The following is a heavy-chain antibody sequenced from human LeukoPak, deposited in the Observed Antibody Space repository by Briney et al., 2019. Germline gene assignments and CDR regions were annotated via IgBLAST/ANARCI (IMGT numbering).Heavy chain of an antibody. Sequence: GGSLRLSCAASGFTFSSYSMNWVRQAPGKGLEWVSSISSSSSYIYYADSVKGRFTISRDDAKNSLYLQMNSLRAEDTAVYYCARETYYDFWSGYYNYYGMDVWGQGTTVTVSS. D-gene: IGHD3-3*01. CDR3: ARETYYDFWSGYYNYYGMDV. V-gene: IGHV3-21*01. CDR1: GFTFSSYS. CDR2: ISSSSSYI. J-gene: IGHJ6*02.